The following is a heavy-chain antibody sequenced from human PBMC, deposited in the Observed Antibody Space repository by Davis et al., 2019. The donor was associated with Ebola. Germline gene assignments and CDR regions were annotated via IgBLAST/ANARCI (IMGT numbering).Heavy chain of an antibody. J-gene: IGHJ6*02. CDR3: ARALGLRSGMDV. CDR1: GGSMSSRDYY. Sequence: MPSETLSLTCSVSGGSMSSRDYYWAWIRQPPGKGLEWVGYIHDGSANYHPSLKSRVTISVDTSKNQFSLKLTSVTAADTAVYYCARALGLRSGMDVWGQGTTVAVSS. CDR2: IHDGSA. V-gene: IGHV4-61*05. D-gene: IGHD1-7*01.